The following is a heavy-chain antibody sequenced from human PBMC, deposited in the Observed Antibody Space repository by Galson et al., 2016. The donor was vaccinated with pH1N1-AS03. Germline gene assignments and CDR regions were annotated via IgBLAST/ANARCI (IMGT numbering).Heavy chain of an antibody. Sequence: QSGAEVKKPGDSLKISCKVSGYRFTSHWIGWVRQIPGKGLEWMGIIQPGDSDIRYSPSFQGQVTISADMSTSTVYLQWRGLKASNTAVYYCARLNSGWHKLEYWGQGTLVIVSS. CDR1: GYRFTSHW. J-gene: IGHJ4*02. CDR2: IQPGDSDI. D-gene: IGHD6-19*01. CDR3: ARLNSGWHKLEY. V-gene: IGHV5-51*01.